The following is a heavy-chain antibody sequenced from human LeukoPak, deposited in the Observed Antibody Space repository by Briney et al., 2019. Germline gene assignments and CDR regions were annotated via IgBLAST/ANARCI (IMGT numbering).Heavy chain of an antibody. CDR3: ARDLRKFQWLPSYFDY. J-gene: IGHJ4*02. CDR1: GFTFSSYG. Sequence: QPGRSLRLSCAASGFTFSSYGMHWVRQAPGKGLEWVAVIWYDGSNKYYADSVKGRFTISRDNSKNTLYLQMNSLRAEDTAVYYCARDLRKFQWLPSYFDYWGQGTLVTVSS. D-gene: IGHD6-19*01. V-gene: IGHV3-33*08. CDR2: IWYDGSNK.